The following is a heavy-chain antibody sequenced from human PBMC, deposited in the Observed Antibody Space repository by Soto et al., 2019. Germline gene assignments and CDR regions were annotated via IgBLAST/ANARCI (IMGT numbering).Heavy chain of an antibody. CDR2: IYYSGST. Sequence: SETLSLTCTVSGGSVSSGSYYWSWIRQPPGKGLEWIGYIYYSGSTNYNPSLKSRVTISVDTSKNQFSLKLSSVTAADTAVYYCARGLRSAYCGGDCLYYFDYWGQGTLVTVSS. CDR1: GGSVSSGSYY. D-gene: IGHD2-21*02. CDR3: ARGLRSAYCGGDCLYYFDY. V-gene: IGHV4-61*01. J-gene: IGHJ4*02.